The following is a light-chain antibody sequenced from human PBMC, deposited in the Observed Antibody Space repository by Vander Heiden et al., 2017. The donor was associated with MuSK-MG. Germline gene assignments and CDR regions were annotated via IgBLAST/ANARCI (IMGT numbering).Light chain of an antibody. CDR1: QNIANY. CDR2: TTS. V-gene: IGKV1-39*01. J-gene: IGKJ1*01. CDR3: QQSYSRT. Sequence: DIQMTQSPSSLSASVGDRVTITCRASQNIANYLNWYQQKPGKAPKLLIYTTSSLQSGVPSRFSGSGSGTDFTLTISSLQPEDFATYYCQQSYSRTFGQWTKVEIK.